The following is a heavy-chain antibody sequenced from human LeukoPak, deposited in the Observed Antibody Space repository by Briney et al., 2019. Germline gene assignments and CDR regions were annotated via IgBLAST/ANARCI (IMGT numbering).Heavy chain of an antibody. D-gene: IGHD5-12*01. CDR1: GFTFSSYG. J-gene: IGHJ4*02. V-gene: IGHV3-30*18. CDR2: ISYDGSNK. CDR3: AKGVIVATIGPEDY. Sequence: GGSLRLSCAASGFTFSSYGMHWVRQAPGKGLEWVAVISYDGSNKYYADSVKGRFTISRDNSKNTLYLQMNSLRAEDTAVYYCAKGVIVATIGPEDYWGQGTLVTVSS.